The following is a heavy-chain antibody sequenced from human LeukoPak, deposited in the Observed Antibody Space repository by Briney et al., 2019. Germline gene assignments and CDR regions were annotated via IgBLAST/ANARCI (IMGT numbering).Heavy chain of an antibody. V-gene: IGHV1-2*06. CDR1: GYSFTSYW. CDR3: ARGTYDSSGNDN. CDR2: INPNSGGT. D-gene: IGHD3-22*01. Sequence: GESLKTSCKGSGYSFTSYWIGWVRQAPGQGLEWMGRINPNSGGTNYAQKFQGRVTMTRDTSISTAYMELSRLRSDDTAVYYCARGTYDSSGNDNWGQGTLVTVSS. J-gene: IGHJ4*02.